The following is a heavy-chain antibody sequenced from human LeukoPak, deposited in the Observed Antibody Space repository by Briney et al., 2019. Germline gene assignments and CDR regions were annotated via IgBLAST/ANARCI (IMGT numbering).Heavy chain of an antibody. D-gene: IGHD1-14*01. J-gene: IGHJ3*02. Sequence: GGSLRLSCAASGFTLSSYSMNWVRQAPGKRLEWASYISSSSTHIYYADSVKGRFTISRHISKNTLYLQMNSLRAEDTAVYYCARAGPYDAFDIWGQGTMVTVSS. CDR3: ARAGPYDAFDI. CDR1: GFTLSSYS. V-gene: IGHV3-21*04. CDR2: ISSSSTHI.